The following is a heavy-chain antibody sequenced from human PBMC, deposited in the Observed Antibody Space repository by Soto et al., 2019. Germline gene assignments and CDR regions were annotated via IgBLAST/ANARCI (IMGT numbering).Heavy chain of an antibody. CDR1: GGSISSGDYY. CDR2: IYYSGST. CDR3: ARDVAILRDYYYYGMDV. Sequence: PSDTLSLTCTVSGGSISSGDYYWSWIRQPPGKGLEWIGYIYYSGSTYYNPSLKSRVTISVDTSKNQFSLKLSSVTAADTAVYYCARDVAILRDYYYYGMDVWGQGNTVTVYS. D-gene: IGHD3-3*01. V-gene: IGHV4-30-4*02. J-gene: IGHJ6*02.